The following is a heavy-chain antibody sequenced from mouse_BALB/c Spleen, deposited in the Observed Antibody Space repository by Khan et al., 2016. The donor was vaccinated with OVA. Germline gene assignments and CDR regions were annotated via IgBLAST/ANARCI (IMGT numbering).Heavy chain of an antibody. CDR3: ARWATWYFDV. CDR2: IYPGGYFT. CDR1: GYTFTNYW. V-gene: IGHV1-63*02. D-gene: IGHD3-1*01. Sequence: QVQLQQPGGEVIRPGTSVRISCKASGYTFTNYWLGWIRQRPGHGLEWIGDIYPGGYFTNYNEHFKGKATLTVDTSSSTANMQISSLTSEDSAVYFCARWATWYFDVWGAGTTVTVSS. J-gene: IGHJ1*01.